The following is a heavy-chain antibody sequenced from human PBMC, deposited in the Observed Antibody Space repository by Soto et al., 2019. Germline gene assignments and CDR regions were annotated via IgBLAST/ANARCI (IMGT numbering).Heavy chain of an antibody. Sequence: PGGSLRVSCTASGFTFDAYAMYWVRQVPGKGLEWVSGISWNSGRIGYADSVKGRFTISRDNAKNSLYLQMNSLRPEDTALYYCTKARLWGGDGYNSYYYNAMDVWGQGTTVTVSS. CDR1: GFTFDAYA. CDR2: ISWNSGRI. CDR3: TKARLWGGDGYNSYYYNAMDV. V-gene: IGHV3-9*01. D-gene: IGHD3-16*01. J-gene: IGHJ6*02.